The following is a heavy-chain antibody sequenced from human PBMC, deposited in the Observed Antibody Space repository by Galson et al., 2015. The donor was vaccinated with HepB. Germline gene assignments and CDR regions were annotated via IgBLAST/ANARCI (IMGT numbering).Heavy chain of an antibody. CDR1: GFTFSSYG. V-gene: IGHV3-30*18. D-gene: IGHD3-3*01. CDR3: AKDSRSGYYTAYYFDY. Sequence: SLRLSCAASGFTFSSYGMHWVRQAPGKGLEWVAVISYDGSNKYYADSVKGRFTISRDNSKNTLYLQMNSLRAEDTAVYYCAKDSRSGYYTAYYFDYWGQGTLVTVSS. CDR2: ISYDGSNK. J-gene: IGHJ4*02.